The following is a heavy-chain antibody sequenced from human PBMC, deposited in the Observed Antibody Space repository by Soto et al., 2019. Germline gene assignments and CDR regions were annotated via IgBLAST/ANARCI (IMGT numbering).Heavy chain of an antibody. CDR3: AKDSSSWWYYYYGMDV. D-gene: IGHD6-13*01. V-gene: IGHV3-23*01. CDR2: ISGSGGST. J-gene: IGHJ6*02. Sequence: GGSLRLSCAAFGFTFTSYAMSWVRQAPGKGLEWVSAISGSGGSTYYADSVKGRFTISRDNSKNTLYLQMNSLRAEDTAVYYCAKDSSSWWYYYYGMDVWGQGTTVTVSS. CDR1: GFTFTSYA.